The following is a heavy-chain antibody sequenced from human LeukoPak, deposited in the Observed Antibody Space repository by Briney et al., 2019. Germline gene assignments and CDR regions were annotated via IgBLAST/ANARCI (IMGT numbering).Heavy chain of an antibody. J-gene: IGHJ4*02. CDR1: GYTFTGYY. CDR3: AKGGVGGEALIFDY. D-gene: IGHD1-26*01. CDR2: INPNSGGT. Sequence: GASVKVSCKASGYTFTGYYMHWVRQAPGQGLEGMGWINPNSGGTNYAQKFQGRVTITRDTSISTAYMELNSLRAEDTAVYYCAKGGVGGEALIFDYWGQGTLVTVSS. V-gene: IGHV1-2*02.